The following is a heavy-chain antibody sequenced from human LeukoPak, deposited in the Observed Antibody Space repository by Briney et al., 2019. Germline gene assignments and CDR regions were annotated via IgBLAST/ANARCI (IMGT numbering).Heavy chain of an antibody. V-gene: IGHV4-30-4*07. J-gene: IGHJ4*02. CDR2: CHYSGST. CDR3: ARGFYDSSAYSNPFDN. D-gene: IGHD3-22*01. Sequence: SQTLSLTCAVSGGSISSGGYSWSWIRQPPGRGLEWIGYCHYSGSTSYNPSLKSRLMISVDTSKNQFSLKLSSVTAADTAVYYCARGFYDSSAYSNPFDNWGPGSLVTVSS. CDR1: GGSISSGGYS.